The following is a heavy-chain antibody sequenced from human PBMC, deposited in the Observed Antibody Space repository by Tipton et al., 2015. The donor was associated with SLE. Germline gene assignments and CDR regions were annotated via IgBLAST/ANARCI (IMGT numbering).Heavy chain of an antibody. J-gene: IGHJ3*02. V-gene: IGHV7-4-1*02. CDR1: RYTFTTYA. CDR3: ARGSPSCLDAFDI. Sequence: QLVQSGAEVKKPGASVIVSCEASRYTFTTYAMNWVRQAPGQGLEWMGWINTNTGNPTYAQGFTGRFVFSLDTSVSTTYLQISSLKAEDTAVYYCARGSPSCLDAFDIWGQGTMVTVSS. D-gene: IGHD2-2*01. CDR2: INTNTGNP.